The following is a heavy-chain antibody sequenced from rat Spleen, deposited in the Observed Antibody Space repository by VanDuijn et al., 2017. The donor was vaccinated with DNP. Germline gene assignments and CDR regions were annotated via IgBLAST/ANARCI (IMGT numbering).Heavy chain of an antibody. CDR1: GYSITTNHK. CDR2: IDNAGST. CDR3: AIQLGVFDY. D-gene: IGHD5-1*01. J-gene: IGHJ2*01. Sequence: EVQLQESGPGLVKLSQSLSLTCSVTGYSITTNHKWTWIRKFPGNDLEWMGYIDNAGSTNYNPSLKSRFSITRYTSKNQFFLQVNSVRNEDTATYYCAIQLGVFDYWGQGVIVIISS. V-gene: IGHV3-3*01.